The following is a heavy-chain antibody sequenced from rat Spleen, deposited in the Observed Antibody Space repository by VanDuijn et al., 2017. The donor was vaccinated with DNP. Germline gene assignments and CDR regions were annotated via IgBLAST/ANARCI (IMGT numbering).Heavy chain of an antibody. J-gene: IGHJ2*01. CDR3: TTLNFYACLSEYFDY. CDR1: GFIFSDYN. D-gene: IGHD1-12*01. Sequence: EVQLVESGGGLVQPGRSLKLSCAASGFIFSDYNMAWVRQAPKKGLEWVATIINDGKRTYYRDSVKGRFTISRDNAKSILYLQTDSLRFEDTATYYCTTLNFYACLSEYFDYWGKGVMVSVAS. V-gene: IGHV5S10*01. CDR2: IINDGKRT.